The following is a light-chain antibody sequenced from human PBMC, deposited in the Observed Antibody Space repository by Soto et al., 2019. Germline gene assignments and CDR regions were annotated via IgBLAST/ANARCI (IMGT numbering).Light chain of an antibody. CDR2: GAS. CDR3: HQYGSSRT. Sequence: EIVLTQSPGTLSLSPGERATLSCRASQSVSSSYLAWYQQKPGQAPRLLMYGASSRATGIPDRFSGSGSGTDFTLTISRLEPEDFAVYYCHQYGSSRTFGQGTKG. V-gene: IGKV3-20*01. CDR1: QSVSSSY. J-gene: IGKJ1*01.